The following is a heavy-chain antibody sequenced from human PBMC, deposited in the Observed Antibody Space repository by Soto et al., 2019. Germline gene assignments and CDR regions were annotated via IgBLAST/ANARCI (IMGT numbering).Heavy chain of an antibody. CDR2: IIPLLDIT. Sequence: ASVKVSCKASGGTFSNDIITWVRQAPGQGLGWMGRIIPLLDITNYAQKFQGRVTITADKSTSTAYMELNSLRSEDTAVYYCVRDSPIGSTYSGYDGIDYWGQGTLVTVSS. D-gene: IGHD5-12*01. J-gene: IGHJ4*02. V-gene: IGHV1-69*04. CDR1: GGTFSNDI. CDR3: VRDSPIGSTYSGYDGIDY.